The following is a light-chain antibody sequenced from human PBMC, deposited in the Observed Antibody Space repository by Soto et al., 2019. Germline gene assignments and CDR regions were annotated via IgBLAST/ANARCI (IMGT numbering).Light chain of an antibody. CDR2: AAS. V-gene: IGKV1-39*01. J-gene: IGKJ1*01. CDR3: QQSFISPWT. Sequence: DIQMTQSPSSLSASVGDRVTITCRASQTINIYLNWYQQKPGKAPKLLIYAASNLESGVPSRFSGSGSGTEFSFTIGSLQPEDSATYYCQQSFISPWTFGQGTKVEIK. CDR1: QTINIY.